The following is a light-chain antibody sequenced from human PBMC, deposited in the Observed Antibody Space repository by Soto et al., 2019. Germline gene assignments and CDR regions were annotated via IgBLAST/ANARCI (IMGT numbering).Light chain of an antibody. Sequence: EINVTQSPAALSVYPGDRDTLTCRASQGVSSYLAWYQQKPGQAPKLLIYAASTLQSGVPSRFSGSGSGTEFTLTISSLQPEDFATYYCQQLSIYLGTFCEVTKVDIK. CDR1: QGVSSY. CDR3: QQLSIYLGT. CDR2: AAS. J-gene: IGKJ1*01. V-gene: IGKV1-9*01.